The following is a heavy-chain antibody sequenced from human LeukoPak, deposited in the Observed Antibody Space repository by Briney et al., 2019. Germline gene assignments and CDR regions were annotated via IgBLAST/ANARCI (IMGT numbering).Heavy chain of an antibody. V-gene: IGHV1-46*01. D-gene: IGHD6-13*01. CDR1: GYTFTSYY. CDR3: ARPGYSSSWYAQRSPYYFDY. J-gene: IGHJ4*02. Sequence: ASVTVSCKASGYTFTSYYMHWVRQAPGQGLEWMGIINPSGGSTTYAQKFQGRVTMTRDTSTSTAYTELSSLRSEDTAVYYCARPGYSSSWYAQRSPYYFDYWGQGTLVTVSS. CDR2: INPSGGST.